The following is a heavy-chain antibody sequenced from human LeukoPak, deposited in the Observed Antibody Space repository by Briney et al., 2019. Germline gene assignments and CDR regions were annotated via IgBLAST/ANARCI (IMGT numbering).Heavy chain of an antibody. Sequence: GGSLRLSCAASGFTFSSYSMNWVRQAPGKGLEWVSYITTSPFTIYYAGSVKGRFTISRDNAKNSLYLEMNSLRDEDTALYYCARSNGDYFDYWGQGTLVTVSP. J-gene: IGHJ4*02. D-gene: IGHD2-8*01. CDR1: GFTFSSYS. V-gene: IGHV3-48*02. CDR3: ARSNGDYFDY. CDR2: ITTSPFTI.